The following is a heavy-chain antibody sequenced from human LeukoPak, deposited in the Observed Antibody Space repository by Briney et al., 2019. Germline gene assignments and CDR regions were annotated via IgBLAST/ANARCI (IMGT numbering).Heavy chain of an antibody. V-gene: IGHV4-39*07. J-gene: IGHJ4*02. D-gene: IGHD4-17*01. CDR1: GGSISSSSYY. CDR2: IYYSGST. Sequence: SETLSLTCTVSGGSISSSSYYWGWIRQPPGKGLEWIGSIYYSGSTYYNPSLKSRVTISVDTSENQFSLKLSSVTAADTAVYYCAREYGDYLSYFDYWGQGTLVTVSS. CDR3: AREYGDYLSYFDY.